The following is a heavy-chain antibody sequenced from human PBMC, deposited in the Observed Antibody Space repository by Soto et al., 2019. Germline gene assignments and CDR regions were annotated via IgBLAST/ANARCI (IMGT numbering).Heavy chain of an antibody. J-gene: IGHJ4*02. Sequence: EVQLVQSGAEVKKPGESLKISCKASGYGFTSYWIGWVRQMPRKGLEWMGIIYPGDSDTRYSPSFQGQVTISADKSIGTAYLQWSSLKASDTAIYYCARRRYCGGDCYSWAFDYWGQGTLVTVSS. V-gene: IGHV5-51*03. CDR3: ARRRYCGGDCYSWAFDY. CDR2: IYPGDSDT. CDR1: GYGFTSYW. D-gene: IGHD2-21*02.